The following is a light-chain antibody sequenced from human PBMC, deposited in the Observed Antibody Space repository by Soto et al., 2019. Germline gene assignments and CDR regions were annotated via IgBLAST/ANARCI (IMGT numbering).Light chain of an antibody. V-gene: IGKV1-5*01. CDR2: DAA. Sequence: DIQMTQSPSTLSAYVGDRVTITCRASQSISSWLAWYQQKPGKAPNLLIYDAASLEAGVPSRFSGSGTGTEFTLTINSLQPTDFATYYCQQYNSYPWTFGQGTKVEIK. CDR3: QQYNSYPWT. J-gene: IGKJ1*01. CDR1: QSISSW.